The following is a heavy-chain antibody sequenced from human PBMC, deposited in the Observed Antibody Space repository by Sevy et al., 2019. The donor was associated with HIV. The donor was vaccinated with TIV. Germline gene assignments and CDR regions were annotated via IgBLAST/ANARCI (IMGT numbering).Heavy chain of an antibody. Sequence: GGSLRLSCAASGFTFSSYAMHWVRQAPGKGLEWVAVISYDGSNKYYADSVKGRFTISIDNSKNTLYLQMNSLRAEDTAVYYCARDTFTIRGAFDIWGQGTMVTVSS. CDR1: GFTFSSYA. D-gene: IGHD3-16*01. CDR2: ISYDGSNK. V-gene: IGHV3-30-3*01. CDR3: ARDTFTIRGAFDI. J-gene: IGHJ3*02.